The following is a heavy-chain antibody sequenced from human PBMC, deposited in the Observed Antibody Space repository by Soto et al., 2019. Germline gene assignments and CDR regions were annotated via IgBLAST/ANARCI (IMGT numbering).Heavy chain of an antibody. D-gene: IGHD2-15*01. Sequence: GXSVKVSCKASGYTFTRYTMNWVRQAPGQSLEWMGWINPDNGNTKSSQKFQDRVIITRDTSASTAYMDLSSLRSEDTAVYYCARGIATGQLDHWGQGTLVTVSS. CDR3: ARGIATGQLDH. J-gene: IGHJ5*02. CDR1: GYTFTRYT. V-gene: IGHV1-3*01. CDR2: INPDNGNT.